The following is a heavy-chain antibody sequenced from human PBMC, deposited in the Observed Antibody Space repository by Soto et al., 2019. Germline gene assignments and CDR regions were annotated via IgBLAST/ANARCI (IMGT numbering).Heavy chain of an antibody. CDR2: INAGNGNT. V-gene: IGHV1-3*01. CDR1: GYTFTSYA. CDR3: ARDVVNYYFGMDV. J-gene: IGHJ6*02. Sequence: QVQLVQSGAEVKKPGASVKVSCKASGYTFTSYAMHWVRQAPGPRLEWMGWINAGNGNTKYSQKFQGRVTITRDTSARTGYMELSSLRSEGTAVYYCARDVVNYYFGMDVWGQGNTVTGSS. D-gene: IGHD2-21*01.